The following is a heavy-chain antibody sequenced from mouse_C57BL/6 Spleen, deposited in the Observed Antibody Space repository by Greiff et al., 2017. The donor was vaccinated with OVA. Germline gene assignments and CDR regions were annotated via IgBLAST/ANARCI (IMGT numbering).Heavy chain of an antibody. Sequence: QVQLQQPGAELVKPGASVKLSCKASGYTFTSYWMQWVKQRPGQGLEWIGELDPSDSYTNYNQKFKGKATLTVDTSSSTAYMQLSSLTSEDSAVYYCARTGTSEGYYFDYWGKGTTLTVSS. V-gene: IGHV1-50*01. CDR3: ARTGTSEGYYFDY. CDR1: GYTFTSYW. CDR2: LDPSDSYT. D-gene: IGHD4-1*01. J-gene: IGHJ2*01.